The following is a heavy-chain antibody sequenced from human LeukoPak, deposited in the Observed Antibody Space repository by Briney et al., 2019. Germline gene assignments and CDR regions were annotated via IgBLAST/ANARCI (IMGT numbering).Heavy chain of an antibody. Sequence: PGGCLRPSCGASGFTFSSYAMSWVRQAPGKGLEWVSAISGSGGSTYYADSVKGRFTISRDNSKNTLYLQMNSLGAEDTAVYYCAKTDYDYVWGSSSHYYYYGMDVWGQGTTVTVSS. CDR1: GFTFSSYA. CDR2: ISGSGGST. V-gene: IGHV3-23*01. D-gene: IGHD3-16*01. J-gene: IGHJ6*02. CDR3: AKTDYDYVWGSSSHYYYYGMDV.